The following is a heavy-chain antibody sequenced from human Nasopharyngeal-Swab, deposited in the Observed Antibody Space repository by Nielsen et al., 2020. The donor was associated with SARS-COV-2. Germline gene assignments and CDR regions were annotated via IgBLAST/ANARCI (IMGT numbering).Heavy chain of an antibody. V-gene: IGHV3-53*01. CDR1: GFTVSSNY. J-gene: IGHJ4*02. CDR2: IYSGGST. CDR3: ARHQSPHPIDSSYYFDY. Sequence: GVLKISCAASGFTVSSNYMSWVRQAPGKGLEWVSVIYSGGSTYYADSVKGRFTISRDNSKNTLYLQMNSLRAEDTAVYYCARHQSPHPIDSSYYFDYWGQGTLVTVSS. D-gene: IGHD3-9*01.